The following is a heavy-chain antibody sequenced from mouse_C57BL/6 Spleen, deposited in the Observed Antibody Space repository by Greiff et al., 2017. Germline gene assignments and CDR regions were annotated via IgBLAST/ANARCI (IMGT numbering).Heavy chain of an antibody. CDR2: INPYNGGT. D-gene: IGHD2-3*01. J-gene: IGHJ4*01. V-gene: IGHV1-19*01. CDR1: GYTFTDYY. Sequence: VQLQQSGPVLVKPGASVKMSCKASGYTFTDYYMNWVKQSHGKSLEWIGVINPYNGGTSYNQKFKGKATLTVDKSSSTAYMELNSLTSEDSAVYYCARWLLQYYAMDYWGQGTSVTVSS. CDR3: ARWLLQYYAMDY.